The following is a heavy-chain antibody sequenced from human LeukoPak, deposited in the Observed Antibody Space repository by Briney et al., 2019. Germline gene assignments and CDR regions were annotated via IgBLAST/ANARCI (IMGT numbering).Heavy chain of an antibody. Sequence: PGGSLRLSCAASGFTFSSHWMSWVRQAPGKGLEWVANIKQDGSEKYYVDSVKGRFTISRDNAKNSLDLQMNSLRAEDTAVYYCATLYSSGWSHYVYGMDVWGQGTTVTVSS. D-gene: IGHD6-19*01. V-gene: IGHV3-7*01. CDR2: IKQDGSEK. CDR1: GFTFSSHW. CDR3: ATLYSSGWSHYVYGMDV. J-gene: IGHJ6*02.